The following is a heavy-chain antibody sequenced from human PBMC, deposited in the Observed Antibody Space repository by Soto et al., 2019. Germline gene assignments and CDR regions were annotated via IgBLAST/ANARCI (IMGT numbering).Heavy chain of an antibody. Sequence: QVQLQQWGAGLLKPSETLSLTCAVYGGSFSGYYWSWIRQPPGKGLEWIGEINHSGSTNYNPSLKSRGTLSVDTPKNRFSLKLSSVTAADTAVYYCARDEYYDYVWGSYRSPPTYWGQGTLVTVSS. CDR3: ARDEYYDYVWGSYRSPPTY. CDR2: INHSGST. D-gene: IGHD3-16*02. V-gene: IGHV4-34*01. CDR1: GGSFSGYY. J-gene: IGHJ4*02.